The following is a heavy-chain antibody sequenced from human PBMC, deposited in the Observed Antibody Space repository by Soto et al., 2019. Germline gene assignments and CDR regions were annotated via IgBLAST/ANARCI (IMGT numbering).Heavy chain of an antibody. V-gene: IGHV1-8*01. CDR3: GRYGDGERIGEVFGYYYCMEV. Sequence: QVQLVQSGADVKKPGASVKVSCKASGYTFTSYDINWVRQATGQGLEWMGWMNPNSGNTGYAQKFQGRVTMTRNTAISTAYMELRSLRSEDTAVYYCGRYGDGERIGEVFGYYYCMEVWGQGTTVTVSS. D-gene: IGHD4-17*01. J-gene: IGHJ6*02. CDR1: GYTFTSYD. CDR2: MNPNSGNT.